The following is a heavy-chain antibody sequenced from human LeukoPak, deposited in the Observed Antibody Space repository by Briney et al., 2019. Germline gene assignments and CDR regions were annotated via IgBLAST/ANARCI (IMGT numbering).Heavy chain of an antibody. J-gene: IGHJ4*02. CDR2: VYHGGNT. CDR1: GASISSSAR. V-gene: IGHV4-4*02. CDR3: ARRGYSGYEAYFDY. Sequence: SGTLSLTCAVSGASISSSARWSWGRQFPGQGLEWIGEVYHGGNTNYNPSLKSRVTISLDNSNNHFSLRLSSVTAADTARYYCARRGYSGYEAYFDYWGQGTLVTVSS. D-gene: IGHD5-12*01.